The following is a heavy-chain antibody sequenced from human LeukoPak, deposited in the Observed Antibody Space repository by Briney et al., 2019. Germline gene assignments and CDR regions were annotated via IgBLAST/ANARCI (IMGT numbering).Heavy chain of an antibody. D-gene: IGHD3-10*01. CDR3: ARDLLTMVRGVNATPSTDP. V-gene: IGHV1-69*01. CDR2: IIPIFGTA. Sequence: SVKASCKASGGTFSSYAISWVRQAPGQGLEWMGGIIPIFGTANYAQKFQGRVTITADESTSTAYMELSSLRSEDTAVYYCARDLLTMVRGVNATPSTDPWGQGTLVTVSS. CDR1: GGTFSSYA. J-gene: IGHJ5*02.